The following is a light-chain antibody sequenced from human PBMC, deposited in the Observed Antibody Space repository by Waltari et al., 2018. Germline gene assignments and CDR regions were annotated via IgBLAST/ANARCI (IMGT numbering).Light chain of an antibody. CDR2: EDS. CDR1: ALPKKY. V-gene: IGLV3-10*01. J-gene: IGLJ3*02. Sequence: ELTQPPSVSVSPGQTARITCSGDALPKKYAYWYQQKSGQAPVLVIYEDSKRPSGIPERFSGSSSGTMATLTISGAQVEDEADYYCYSTDSSGNHRVFGGGTKLTVL. CDR3: YSTDSSGNHRV.